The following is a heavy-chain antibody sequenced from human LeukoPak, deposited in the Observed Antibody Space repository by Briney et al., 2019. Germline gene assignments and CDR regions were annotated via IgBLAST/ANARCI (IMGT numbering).Heavy chain of an antibody. Sequence: GESLKISCKGSGYTFTGYYMHWVRQAPGQGVEWMGWINPNSGGTNYAQKFQGRVTMTRDTSISTAYMELSRLRSDDTAVYYCASVGATGGYFDYWGQGTLVTVSS. CDR3: ASVGATGGYFDY. D-gene: IGHD1-26*01. V-gene: IGHV1-2*02. CDR1: GYTFTGYY. J-gene: IGHJ4*02. CDR2: INPNSGGT.